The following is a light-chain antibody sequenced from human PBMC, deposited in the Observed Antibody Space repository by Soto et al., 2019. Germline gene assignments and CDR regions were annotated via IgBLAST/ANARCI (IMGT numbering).Light chain of an antibody. CDR3: CSFAPNNTFV. CDR2: EVS. Sequence: QSALTQPASVSGSPGQSITISCTGTSSDVGGYNYVSWYQQHPGKAPKLMIYEVSNRPSGVSNRFSGSKVGNSASLTVSGLQTEDEGDYYCCSFAPNNTFVFGGGTKLTVL. V-gene: IGLV2-14*01. CDR1: SSDVGGYNY. J-gene: IGLJ1*01.